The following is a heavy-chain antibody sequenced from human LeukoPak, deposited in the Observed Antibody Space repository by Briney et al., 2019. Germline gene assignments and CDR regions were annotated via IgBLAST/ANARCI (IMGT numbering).Heavy chain of an antibody. J-gene: IGHJ5*02. Sequence: GGSLRLSCAASGFTFSSYSMNWVRQAPGKGLEWVSYISSSSSTIYYADSVKGRFTISRDNAKNSLCPQMNSLRAEDTAVYYCARDRLYYDILTGYRPNWFDPWGQGTLVTVSS. CDR3: ARDRLYYDILTGYRPNWFDP. V-gene: IGHV3-48*01. D-gene: IGHD3-9*01. CDR2: ISSSSSTI. CDR1: GFTFSSYS.